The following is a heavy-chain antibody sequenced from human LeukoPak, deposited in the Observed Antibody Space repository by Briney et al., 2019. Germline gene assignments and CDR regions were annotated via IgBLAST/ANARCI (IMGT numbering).Heavy chain of an antibody. CDR3: ANVRVYGYGGRPYVHGMDV. J-gene: IGHJ6*02. CDR2: ISGSGGST. V-gene: IGHV3-23*01. D-gene: IGHD5-18*01. CDR1: GFTFSSYA. Sequence: QTGGSLRLSCAASGFTFSSYAMSWVRQAPGKGLEWVSAISGSGGSTYYADSVKGRFTISRDNSKNTLYLQMNSLRAEDTAVYYCANVRVYGYGGRPYVHGMDVWGQGTTVTVSS.